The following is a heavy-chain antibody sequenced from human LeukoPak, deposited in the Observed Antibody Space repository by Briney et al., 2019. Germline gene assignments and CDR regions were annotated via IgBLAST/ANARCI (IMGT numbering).Heavy chain of an antibody. V-gene: IGHV4-34*01. Sequence: SETLSLTCAVYGESFSRFYWTWIRQSPGKGLEWIGEVNHIGTTNYNPSLKSRVTISADTSKNQFSLKLSSVTAADTAVYHCARGRTRYSSNFDSWGQGALVTVSS. J-gene: IGHJ4*02. CDR3: ARGRTRYSSNFDS. D-gene: IGHD3-16*02. CDR1: GESFSRFY. CDR2: VNHIGTT.